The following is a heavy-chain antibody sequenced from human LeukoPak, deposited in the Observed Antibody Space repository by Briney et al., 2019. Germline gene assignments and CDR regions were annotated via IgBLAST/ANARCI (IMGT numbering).Heavy chain of an antibody. V-gene: IGHV1-18*01. CDR2: ISAYNGNT. J-gene: IGHJ4*02. Sequence: ASVKVSCKASGYTFXSYGIXXVRQXPGXXXXXXXWISAYNGNTNYAQKFQGRVTITADKSTSTAYMELSSLRSEDTAVYYCASAPGIAAADPPVYWGQGTLVTVSS. CDR3: ASAPGIAAADPPVY. D-gene: IGHD6-13*01. CDR1: GYTFXSYG.